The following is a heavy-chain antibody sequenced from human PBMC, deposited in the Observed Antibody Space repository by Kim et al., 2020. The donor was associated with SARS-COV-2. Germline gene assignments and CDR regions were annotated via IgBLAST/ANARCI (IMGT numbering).Heavy chain of an antibody. J-gene: IGHJ3*02. V-gene: IGHV3-72*01. D-gene: IGHD6-19*01. CDR1: GFTFSNEH. CDR3: ARVGGWYENSDGFDI. Sequence: GGSLRLSCAASGFTFSNEHMDWGRQAPGKGLEWVARIRNRANSYTTEYAASAKGRFTISRDDSKNSLYLQMNSLKSEDTAVYYCARVGGWYENSDGFDIWGQGTMVTVSS. CDR2: IRNRANSYTT.